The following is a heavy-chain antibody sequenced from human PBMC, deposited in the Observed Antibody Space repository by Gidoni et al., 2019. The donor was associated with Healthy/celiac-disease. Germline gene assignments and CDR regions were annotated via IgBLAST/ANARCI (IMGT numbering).Heavy chain of an antibody. CDR1: GYTLTELS. CDR2: FDPEDGET. Sequence: QVQLVQSGAEVKKPGASVKVSCKVSGYTLTELSMHWGRQAPGKGLEWLGGFDPEDGETIYAQKFQGRVTMTEDTSTATAYMELGSLRSEDTAVYYCATGVPRGPYYYYYGMDVWGQGTTVTVSS. V-gene: IGHV1-24*01. D-gene: IGHD1-1*01. CDR3: ATGVPRGPYYYYYGMDV. J-gene: IGHJ6*02.